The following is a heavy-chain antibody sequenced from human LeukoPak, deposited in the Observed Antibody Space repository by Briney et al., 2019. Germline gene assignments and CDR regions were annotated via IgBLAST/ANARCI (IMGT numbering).Heavy chain of an antibody. CDR1: GGSISSSSYY. CDR3: ARGGYGYSSSWFPPRRFDY. V-gene: IGHV4-39*01. J-gene: IGHJ4*02. CDR2: IFYSGST. D-gene: IGHD6-13*01. Sequence: SETLSLTCTVSGGSISSSSYYWGWIRQPPGKGLEWIGSIFYSGSTYYNPSLKSRVTISVDTSKSQFSLKLRSVTDADTAVYYCARGGYGYSSSWFPPRRFDYWGQGTLVTVSS.